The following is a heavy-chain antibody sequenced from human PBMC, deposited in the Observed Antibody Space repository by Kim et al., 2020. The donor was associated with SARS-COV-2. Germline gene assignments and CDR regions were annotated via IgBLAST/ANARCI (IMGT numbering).Heavy chain of an antibody. D-gene: IGHD3-10*02. V-gene: IGHV3-74*01. CDR3: ARGMFRDGFDV. CDR1: GFTSSDHL. CDR2: IGSAGRSP. Sequence: GGSLRLSCAASGFTSSDHLINCLRPATGSLLYCGSRIGSAGRSPNKADSVRVRFTMARDNAENTVYLQMNSVRAEDTAVYYCARGMFRDGFDVWGQGTTVTVSS. J-gene: IGHJ6*02.